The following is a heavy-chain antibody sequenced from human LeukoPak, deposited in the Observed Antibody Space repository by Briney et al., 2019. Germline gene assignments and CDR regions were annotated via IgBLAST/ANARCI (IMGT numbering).Heavy chain of an antibody. CDR3: AREGSSIAAATNWFDP. Sequence: PGGSLRLSCAASGFTFSSYSMNWVRQAPGKGLEWVSSISSSSSYIYYADSVKGRFTISRDNAKNSLYLQMNSLRAEDTAVYYCAREGSSIAAATNWFDPWGQGTLVTVSP. D-gene: IGHD6-13*01. J-gene: IGHJ5*02. CDR2: ISSSSSYI. V-gene: IGHV3-21*01. CDR1: GFTFSSYS.